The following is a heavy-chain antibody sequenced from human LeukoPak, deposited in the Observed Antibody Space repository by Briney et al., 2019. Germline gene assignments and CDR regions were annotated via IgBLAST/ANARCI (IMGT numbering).Heavy chain of an antibody. J-gene: IGHJ6*02. CDR2: IGTSSGGT. CDR1: GFIFSDFY. CDR3: ASDYMRGYGSDV. D-gene: IGHD3-10*01. V-gene: IGHV3-11*06. Sequence: GGSLRLSCAASGFIFSDFYMYWIRQAPGKGLEWVSYIGTSSGGTTYADSVKGRFTVSRDNAKNSLYLQMINLRAEDTAVYYCASDYMRGYGSDVWGQGTTVTVSS.